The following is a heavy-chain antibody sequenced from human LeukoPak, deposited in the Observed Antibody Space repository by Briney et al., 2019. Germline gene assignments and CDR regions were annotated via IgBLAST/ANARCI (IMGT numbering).Heavy chain of an antibody. V-gene: IGHV1-8*02. Sequence: GASVKVSCKASGYTFTGYYMHWVRQATGQGLEWMGWMNPNSGNTGYAQKFQGRVSMTRNTSISTAYMELSSLRSEDTAVYYCARGMYSSSWYNWFDPWGQGTLVTVSS. CDR3: ARGMYSSSWYNWFDP. J-gene: IGHJ5*02. D-gene: IGHD6-13*01. CDR2: MNPNSGNT. CDR1: GYTFTGYY.